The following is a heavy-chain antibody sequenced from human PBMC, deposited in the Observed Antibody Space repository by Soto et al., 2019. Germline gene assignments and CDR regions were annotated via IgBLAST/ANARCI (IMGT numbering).Heavy chain of an antibody. D-gene: IGHD6-19*01. Sequence: ASVKVSCKASGCTFTSYAMHWVRQAPGQRLEWMGWINAGNGNTKYSQKFQGRVTITRDTSASTAYMELSSLRSEDTAVYYCARFAYSSGWTTDYWGQGTLVTVSS. V-gene: IGHV1-3*01. CDR1: GCTFTSYA. CDR3: ARFAYSSGWTTDY. CDR2: INAGNGNT. J-gene: IGHJ4*02.